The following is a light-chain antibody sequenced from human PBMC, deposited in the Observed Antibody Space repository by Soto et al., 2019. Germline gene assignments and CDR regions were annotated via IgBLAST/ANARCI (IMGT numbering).Light chain of an antibody. J-gene: IGKJ3*01. V-gene: IGKV3-15*01. CDR2: SAS. CDR1: QSVDTN. Sequence: EVVMTQSPATLSVSPGDRATLSCRASQSVDTNVAWYQQKPGQAPRLLVHSASTRATGIPARFTGIGSGTDFTLTISRLEPEDFAVYSCQQYGGSPLFTFGPGTRVDFK. CDR3: QQYGGSPLFT.